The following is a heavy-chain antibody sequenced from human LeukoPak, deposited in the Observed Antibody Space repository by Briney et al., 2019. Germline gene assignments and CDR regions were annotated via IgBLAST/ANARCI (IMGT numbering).Heavy chain of an antibody. Sequence: PSETLSLTCAVYGGSLSGYYWSWIRQPPGKGLEWIGEINHSGSTNYNPSLKSRVTIAVDTSKNQFSLKLSSVTAADTAVYYCARVGGYCSSTSCYQSRSFSRYYYYGMDVWGQGTTVTVSS. V-gene: IGHV4-34*01. J-gene: IGHJ6*02. CDR1: GGSLSGYY. CDR3: ARVGGYCSSTSCYQSRSFSRYYYYGMDV. CDR2: INHSGST. D-gene: IGHD2-2*01.